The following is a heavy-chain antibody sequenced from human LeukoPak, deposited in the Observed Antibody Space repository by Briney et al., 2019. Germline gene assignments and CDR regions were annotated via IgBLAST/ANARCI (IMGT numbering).Heavy chain of an antibody. D-gene: IGHD3-22*01. Sequence: GGSLRLSCAASGFTFSTYSMNWVRQAPGKGLEWVSYISSSSAAIYYADSVQGRFTISRDNAKNSLYLQMNSLRADDTAVYYCARSRTYYYDTNWFDPGGQGTQVTVSS. CDR2: ISSSSAAI. CDR3: ARSRTYYYDTNWFDP. J-gene: IGHJ5*02. V-gene: IGHV3-48*01. CDR1: GFTFSTYS.